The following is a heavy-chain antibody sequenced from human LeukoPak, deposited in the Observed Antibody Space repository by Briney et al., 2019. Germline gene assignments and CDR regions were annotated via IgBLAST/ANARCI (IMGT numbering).Heavy chain of an antibody. V-gene: IGHV5-51*01. CDR2: IYLGDSDT. Sequence: GESLKISCKVAEYTFTNYWIGWVRQVPGKGVEWMGIIYLGDSDTRYRPSFQGQVTISADKSTRTAYLQWSSLKASDTAMYYCATTLTNYCSSTSCYADHWGQGTLVTVSS. J-gene: IGHJ4*01. CDR3: ATTLTNYCSSTSCYADH. D-gene: IGHD2-2*01. CDR1: EYTFTNYW.